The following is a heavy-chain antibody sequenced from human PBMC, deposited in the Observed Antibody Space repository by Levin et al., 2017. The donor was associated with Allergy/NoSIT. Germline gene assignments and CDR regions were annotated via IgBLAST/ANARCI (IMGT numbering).Heavy chain of an antibody. V-gene: IGHV3-23*01. CDR3: AKIPPRKDGSGYSYYFDY. CDR2: ISGSGGST. CDR1: GFTFSSYA. Sequence: GESLKISCAASGFTFSSYAMSWVRQAPGKGLEWVSAISGSGGSTYYADSVKGRFTISRDNSKNTLYLQMNSLRAEDTAVYYCAKIPPRKDGSGYSYYFDYWGQGTLVTVSS. J-gene: IGHJ4*02. D-gene: IGHD3-22*01.